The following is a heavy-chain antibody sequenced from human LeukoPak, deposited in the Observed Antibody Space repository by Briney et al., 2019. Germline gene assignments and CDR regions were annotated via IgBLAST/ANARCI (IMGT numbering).Heavy chain of an antibody. CDR3: AREVRGLYY. J-gene: IGHJ4*02. V-gene: IGHV4-59*01. Sequence: PSETLSLTCTVSGGSISSYYWNWIRQPPGKGLEWIGYIYYSGSTNYNPSLKSRVTISIDTSKNQFSLKLSSVTAADTAVYYCAREVRGLYYWGQGTLVTVSS. CDR2: IYYSGST. CDR1: GGSISSYY. D-gene: IGHD3-10*01.